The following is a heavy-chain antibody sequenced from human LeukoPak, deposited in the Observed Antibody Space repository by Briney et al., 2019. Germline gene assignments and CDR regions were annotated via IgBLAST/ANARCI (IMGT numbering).Heavy chain of an antibody. Sequence: PGGSLRHSCAASGFTFSSYSMNWVRQAPGKGLEWVSSISSSSSYIYYADSVKGRFTISRDNAKNSLFLQMSSLRAEDTAVYYCARVGIAVAGLDYWGQGTLVTVSS. J-gene: IGHJ4*02. CDR2: ISSSSSYI. CDR1: GFTFSSYS. D-gene: IGHD6-19*01. CDR3: ARVGIAVAGLDY. V-gene: IGHV3-21*01.